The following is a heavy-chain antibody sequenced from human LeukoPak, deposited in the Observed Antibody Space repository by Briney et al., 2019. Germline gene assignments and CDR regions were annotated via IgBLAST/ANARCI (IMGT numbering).Heavy chain of an antibody. CDR2: ISSSSSYI. CDR1: GFTFSSYS. D-gene: IGHD6-13*01. V-gene: IGHV3-21*01. CDR3: ARHAVAAAGTYYYYYYMDV. J-gene: IGHJ6*03. Sequence: GGSLRLSCAASGFTFSSYSMNWVRQAPGKGLEWVSSISSSSSYIYYADSVKGRSTISRDNAKNSLYLQMNSLRAEDTAVYYCARHAVAAAGTYYYYYYMDVWGKGTTVTVSS.